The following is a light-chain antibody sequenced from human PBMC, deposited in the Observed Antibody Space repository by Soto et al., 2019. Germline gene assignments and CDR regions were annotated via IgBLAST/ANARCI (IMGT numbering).Light chain of an antibody. Sequence: HSVLTQPPSVSGAPGQRVTISCTWTSSNIGAGYDVHWYQHLPGTAPKLLIYGNTIRPSGVPDRFSGSKSGTSASLAITGLQAEDEADYYCQSYDRSLRGYVFGTGTKVTVL. V-gene: IGLV1-40*01. CDR2: GNT. CDR3: QSYDRSLRGYV. CDR1: SSNIGAGYD. J-gene: IGLJ1*01.